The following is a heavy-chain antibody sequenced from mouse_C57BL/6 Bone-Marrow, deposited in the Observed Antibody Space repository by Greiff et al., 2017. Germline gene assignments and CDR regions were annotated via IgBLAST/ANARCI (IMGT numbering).Heavy chain of an antibody. CDR3: ARLRRASFAY. J-gene: IGHJ3*01. CDR1: GYTFTSYG. V-gene: IGHV1-81*01. CDR2: IYPRSGNT. Sequence: LQESGAELARPGASVKLSCKASGYTFTSYGISWVKQRTGQGLEWIGEIYPRSGNTYYNEKFKGKATLTADKSSSTAYMELRSLTSEDSAVYFCARLRRASFAYWGQGTLVTVSA. D-gene: IGHD2-12*01.